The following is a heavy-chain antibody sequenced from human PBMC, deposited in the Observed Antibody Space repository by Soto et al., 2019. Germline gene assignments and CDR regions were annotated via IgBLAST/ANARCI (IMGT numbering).Heavy chain of an antibody. CDR1: GFIFSSFE. Sequence: PGGSLRVSCAVSGFIFSSFEMNWVRQAPGKGLEWVSYISDGGSTIYYADSVKGRFTISRDNARNSPYLQMSSLRAEDTAVYYCAREGVSVDAFDVWGQGTMVTVSS. CDR2: ISDGGSTI. CDR3: AREGVSVDAFDV. J-gene: IGHJ3*01. D-gene: IGHD3-3*01. V-gene: IGHV3-48*03.